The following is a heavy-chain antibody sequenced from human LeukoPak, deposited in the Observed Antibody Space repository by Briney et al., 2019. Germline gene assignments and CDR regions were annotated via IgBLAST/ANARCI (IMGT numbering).Heavy chain of an antibody. J-gene: IGHJ3*02. Sequence: GGSLRLSCAASGFTFSSYAMSSVHQAPGKGLEWISAISGSGGSPYYADSVKGRFTISRDNSKNTLYLQMNSLRAEDTAVCYCAKSHSGKLWFGEWRSYDAFDIWAQGTMVSVSS. CDR2: ISGSGGSP. CDR1: GFTFSSYA. D-gene: IGHD3-10*01. V-gene: IGHV3-23*01. CDR3: AKSHSGKLWFGEWRSYDAFDI.